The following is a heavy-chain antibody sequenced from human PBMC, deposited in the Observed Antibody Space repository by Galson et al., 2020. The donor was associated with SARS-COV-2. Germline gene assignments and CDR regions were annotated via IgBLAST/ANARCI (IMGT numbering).Heavy chain of an antibody. CDR3: ARDYNLDGWGGVSNDYYMDV. V-gene: IGHV3-33*01. CDR1: GFTFSSYG. Sequence: GGSLRLSCAASGFTFSSYGMHWVRQAPGKGLEWVAVIWYDESNKYYADSVKGRFTISRDNSKNTLYQQMNSLRAEDTAVYYCARDYNLDGWGGVSNDYYMDVWGKGTTVTVSS. D-gene: IGHD2-8*02. J-gene: IGHJ6*03. CDR2: IWYDESNK.